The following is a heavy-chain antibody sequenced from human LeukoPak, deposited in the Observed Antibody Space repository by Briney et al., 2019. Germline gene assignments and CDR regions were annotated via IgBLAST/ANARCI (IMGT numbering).Heavy chain of an antibody. CDR1: GYTLTSNN. CDR2: IYPSSGYT. V-gene: IGHV1-46*01. D-gene: IGHD1-26*01. Sequence: ASGKVSCKASGYTLTSNNMHWVRQAPGQGLEWMGIIYPSSGYTRYAQKFQGRVTLTRDTSTSTVYMELSSLRSEDTAMYYCARDTGSYSASSWGQGTLVTVSS. J-gene: IGHJ5*02. CDR3: ARDTGSYSASS.